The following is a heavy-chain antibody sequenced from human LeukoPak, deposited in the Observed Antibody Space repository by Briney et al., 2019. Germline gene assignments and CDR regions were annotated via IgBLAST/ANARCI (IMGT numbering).Heavy chain of an antibody. V-gene: IGHV3-30*02. CDR3: ARVSKLGYYFDY. D-gene: IGHD7-27*01. CDR1: GFTFSSYG. J-gene: IGHJ4*02. CDR2: IRYDGSNK. Sequence: PGGSLRLSCAASGFTFSSYGMHWVRQAPGKGLEWVAFIRYDGSNKYYADSVKGRFTISRDNAKNSLYLQMNSLRVEDTAVYYCARVSKLGYYFDYWGQGTLVTVSS.